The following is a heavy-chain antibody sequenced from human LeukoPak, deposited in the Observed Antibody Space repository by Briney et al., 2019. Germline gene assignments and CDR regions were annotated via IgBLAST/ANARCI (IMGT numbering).Heavy chain of an antibody. CDR3: ARVKGNDFGGVQDDAFDT. CDR2: ISSSSSYI. Sequence: GGSLRLSCAASGFTFSSYSMNWVRQAPGKGLEWVSSISSSSSYIYYADSVKGRFTISRDNAKNSLYLQMNSLRAEDPAVYYGARVKGNDFGGVQDDAFDTWAKGQWSPSLQ. V-gene: IGHV3-21*01. D-gene: IGHD3-16*01. CDR1: GFTFSSYS. J-gene: IGHJ3*02.